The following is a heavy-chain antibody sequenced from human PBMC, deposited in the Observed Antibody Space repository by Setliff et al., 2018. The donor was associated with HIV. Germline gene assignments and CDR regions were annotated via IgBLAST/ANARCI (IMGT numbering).Heavy chain of an antibody. J-gene: IGHJ4*02. CDR2: FYYSGST. V-gene: IGHV4-39*01. Sequence: PSETLSLTCTVSGGSISSSNYYWVWIRQPPGKELEWIGSFYYSGSTYYNPSIKSRVTMSVDMSKNRFSLQLTSVTAADTAVYYCARHRDGGTYPLDYWGQGTLVTV. CDR3: ARHRDGGTYPLDY. D-gene: IGHD1-26*01. CDR1: GGSISSSNYY.